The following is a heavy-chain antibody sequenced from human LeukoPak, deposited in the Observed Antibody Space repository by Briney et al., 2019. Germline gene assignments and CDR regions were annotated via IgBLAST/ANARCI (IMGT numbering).Heavy chain of an antibody. J-gene: IGHJ6*02. CDR2: IIPIFGTA. Sequence: SVKVSCKASGGTFSSYAISWVRQAPGQGHEWMGGIIPIFGTANYAQKFQGRVTITADESTSTAYMELSSLRSEDTAVYYCAREDIVVVPAARNQMGYFYYYGMDVWGQGTTVTVSS. CDR1: GGTFSSYA. D-gene: IGHD2-2*01. V-gene: IGHV1-69*13. CDR3: AREDIVVVPAARNQMGYFYYYGMDV.